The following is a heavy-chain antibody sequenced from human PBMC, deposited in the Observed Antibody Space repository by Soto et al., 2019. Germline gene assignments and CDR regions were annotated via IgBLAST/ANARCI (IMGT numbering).Heavy chain of an antibody. CDR1: GFTFDDYG. J-gene: IGHJ6*03. D-gene: IGHD6-19*01. V-gene: IGHV3-20*01. CDR2: INWNGGST. Sequence: GGSLRLSCAASGFTFDDYGMSWVRQAPGKGLEWVSGINWNGGSTGYADSVKGRFTISRDNAKNSLYLQMNSLRAEDTALYHCARDRIAVAGITPTMDVWGKGTTVTVSS. CDR3: ARDRIAVAGITPTMDV.